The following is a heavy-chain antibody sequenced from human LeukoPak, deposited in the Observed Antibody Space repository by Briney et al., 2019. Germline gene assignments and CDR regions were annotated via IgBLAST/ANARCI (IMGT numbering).Heavy chain of an antibody. D-gene: IGHD2-2*02. J-gene: IGHJ3*02. CDR1: GASLRSYT. V-gene: IGHV1-69*02. Sequence: AASVKVSCKAPGASLRSYTIVWVRQAPGQGLEWMGRIIPMLDIANYAQKFQGRVTIIADKSTSTAYMELSSLRSEDTAVYYCASPRDCSTTSCYNDDAFDIWGQGTMVTVSS. CDR2: IIPMLDIA. CDR3: ASPRDCSTTSCYNDDAFDI.